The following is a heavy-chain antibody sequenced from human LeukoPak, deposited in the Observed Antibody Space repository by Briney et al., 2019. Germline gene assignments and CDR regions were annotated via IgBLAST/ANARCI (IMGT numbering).Heavy chain of an antibody. Sequence: SETLSLTCTVSGGSISSYYWSWIRQPPGKGLEWIGYIYYSGSTNYNPSLKSRVTISVDTSKNQFSLKLRSVTAADTAVYYCVTGGSPYSSYYYMDVWGKGTTVTVSS. D-gene: IGHD5-12*01. J-gene: IGHJ6*03. V-gene: IGHV4-59*01. CDR2: IYYSGST. CDR3: VTGGSPYSSYYYMDV. CDR1: GGSISSYY.